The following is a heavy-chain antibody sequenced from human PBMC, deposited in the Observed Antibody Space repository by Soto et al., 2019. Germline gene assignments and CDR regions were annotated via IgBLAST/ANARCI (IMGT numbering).Heavy chain of an antibody. V-gene: IGHV4-61*01. Sequence: QVQLQESGPGLVKSSETLTLTCTVSGGSVSTNNYYWSWIRQPPGKGLEWIGFSTYTGNSNYNPSLKSRATTSADPAKNQFSLRLISVTAADTAVYFCASFVRTGWRYYFDNWGQGILATVSA. D-gene: IGHD6-19*01. CDR3: ASFVRTGWRYYFDN. CDR2: STYTGNS. J-gene: IGHJ4*02. CDR1: GGSVSTNNYY.